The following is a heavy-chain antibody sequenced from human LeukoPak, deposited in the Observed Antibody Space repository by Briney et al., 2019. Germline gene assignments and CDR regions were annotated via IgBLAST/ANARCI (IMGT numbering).Heavy chain of an antibody. J-gene: IGHJ4*02. D-gene: IGHD3-22*01. CDR3: ARARYYYDSSGPLYYFDY. Sequence: GASVKVSCKASGGTFSSYAISWVRQAPGQGLEWMGRTIPILGIANYAQKFQGRVTITADKSTSTAYMELSSLRSEDTAVYYCARARYYYDSSGPLYYFDYWGQGTLVTVSS. V-gene: IGHV1-69*04. CDR2: TIPILGIA. CDR1: GGTFSSYA.